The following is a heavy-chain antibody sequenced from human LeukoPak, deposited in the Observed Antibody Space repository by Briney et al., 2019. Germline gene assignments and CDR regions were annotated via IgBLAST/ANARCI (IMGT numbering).Heavy chain of an antibody. V-gene: IGHV3-21*01. CDR1: GFTFSSYA. D-gene: IGHD3-16*01. J-gene: IGHJ5*02. Sequence: GGSLGLSGAASGFTFSSYAMSGVRQAPGKGLEGVASISSSSGHIHYADSVKGRFTISRDNAKNSPYLQLNSLRGEDTAIYSGARLWESNFSAFGPWGQGTLVIVSS. CDR2: ISSSSGHI. CDR3: ARLWESNFSAFGP.